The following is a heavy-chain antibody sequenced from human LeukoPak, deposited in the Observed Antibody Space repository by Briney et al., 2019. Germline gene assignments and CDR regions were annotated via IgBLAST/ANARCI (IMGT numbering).Heavy chain of an antibody. J-gene: IGHJ4*02. CDR3: VQTTGWPGFDY. CDR2: IYNGVPT. D-gene: IGHD6-19*01. V-gene: IGHV4-4*09. Sequence: SETLSLICTTSGAPISRFYWSWARQPPGKGLGWIGNIYNGVPTFFNPSLKSRVTLSVDTSKTQFSLQLASVTAADTAVYYCVQTTGWPGFDYWGQGILVTVSS. CDR1: GAPISRFY.